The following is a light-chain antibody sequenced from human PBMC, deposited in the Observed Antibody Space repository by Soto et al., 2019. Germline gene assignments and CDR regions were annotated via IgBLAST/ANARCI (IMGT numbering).Light chain of an antibody. CDR2: AAS. J-gene: IGKJ1*01. V-gene: IGKV1-39*01. CDR1: QSISSY. CDR3: QQSSSRVS. Sequence: DIQMPQSPSSLSASVGDSVTITCRASQSISSYLSWYQQKPVKAPKLLIYAASRLQSGVPSRFSGRRSGTDFTLTINSLHPEDFATYYCQQSSSRVSFGQGTKVEVK.